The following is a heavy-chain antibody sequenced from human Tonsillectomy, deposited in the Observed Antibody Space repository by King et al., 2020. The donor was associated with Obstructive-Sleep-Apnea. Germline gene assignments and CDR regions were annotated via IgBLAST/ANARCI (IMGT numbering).Heavy chain of an antibody. CDR3: ARAGETTYYYYGMDV. V-gene: IGHV4-4*07. D-gene: IGHD1-26*01. Sequence: VQLQESGPGLVEPSETLSLTCTVSGASISSYYWSWLRQPAGKGLEWIGRIYTSGNTNYNPSLKSRVTMSVDTSKNQFSLKLNSVTAADTAVYYCARAGETTYYYYGMDVWGQGTTVTVSS. CDR2: IYTSGNT. CDR1: GASISSYY. J-gene: IGHJ6*02.